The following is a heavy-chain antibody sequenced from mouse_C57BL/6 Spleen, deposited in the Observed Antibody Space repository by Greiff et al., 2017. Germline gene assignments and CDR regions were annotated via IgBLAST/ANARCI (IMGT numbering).Heavy chain of an antibody. V-gene: IGHV5-16*01. CDR1: GFTFSDYY. CDR2: INYDGSST. J-gene: IGHJ1*03. Sequence: EVNVVESEGGLVQPGSSMKLSCTASGFTFSDYYMAWVRQVPEKGLEWVANINYDGSSTYYLDSLKSRFIISRDNAKNILYLQMSSLKSEDTATYYCARERYGNPWYFDVWGTGTTVTVSS. CDR3: ARERYGNPWYFDV. D-gene: IGHD2-1*01.